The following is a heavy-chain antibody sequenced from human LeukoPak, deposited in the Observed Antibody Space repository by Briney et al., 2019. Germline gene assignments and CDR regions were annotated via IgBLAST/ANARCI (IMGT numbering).Heavy chain of an antibody. Sequence: SETLSLTCTVSGGSISSGGYYWSWIRQHPGKGLEWIGNIYYSGSTYYNPSLKSRVTISVDTSKNQFSLKLTSVTAADTAVYYCAREGRVYYYDSSALGVEGAFDIWGQGTMVTVSS. CDR1: GGSISSGGYY. CDR3: AREGRVYYYDSSALGVEGAFDI. D-gene: IGHD3-22*01. V-gene: IGHV4-31*03. CDR2: IYYSGST. J-gene: IGHJ3*02.